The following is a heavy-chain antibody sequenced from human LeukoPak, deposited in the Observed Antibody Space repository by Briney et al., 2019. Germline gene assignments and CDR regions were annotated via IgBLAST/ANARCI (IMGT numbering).Heavy chain of an antibody. J-gene: IGHJ3*02. CDR3: ARATGGRSYLYAFDI. CDR2: INWDGSST. CDR1: GFTFDDYS. D-gene: IGHD1-26*01. V-gene: IGHV3-43*01. Sequence: TGGSLRLSCAASGFTFDDYSMHWVRQAPGTGLEWVSLINWDGSSTYYADSVKGRFTISRDNSKNTLYLQMNSLRAEDTAVYYCARATGGRSYLYAFDIWGQGTMVTVSS.